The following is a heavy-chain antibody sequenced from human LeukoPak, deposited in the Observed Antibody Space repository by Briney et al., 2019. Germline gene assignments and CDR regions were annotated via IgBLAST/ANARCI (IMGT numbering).Heavy chain of an antibody. CDR1: GGSFSGYC. CDR2: INHSGST. D-gene: IGHD4-11*01. Sequence: SETLSLTCAVYGGSFSGYCWSWIRQPPGKGLEWIGEINHSGSTNYNPSLKSRVTISVDTSKNQFSLKLSSVTAADTAAYYCARGRTVYYYYYYMDVWGKGTTVTVSS. J-gene: IGHJ6*03. CDR3: ARGRTVYYYYYYMDV. V-gene: IGHV4-34*01.